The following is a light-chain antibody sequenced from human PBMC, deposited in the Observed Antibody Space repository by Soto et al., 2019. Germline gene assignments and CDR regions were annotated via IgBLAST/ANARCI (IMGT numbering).Light chain of an antibody. J-gene: IGLJ1*01. CDR2: DVI. CDR1: SSDVGGYNF. CDR3: NSCTSTNTYV. Sequence: QSALTQPASVSGSPGQSITISCTGTSSDVGGYNFVSWYQQHPGKAPKLMIYDVINRPSGVPNRFSGSKSGNTASLTISGLQAEDEADYYCNSCTSTNTYVFRTGTPVTVL. V-gene: IGLV2-14*03.